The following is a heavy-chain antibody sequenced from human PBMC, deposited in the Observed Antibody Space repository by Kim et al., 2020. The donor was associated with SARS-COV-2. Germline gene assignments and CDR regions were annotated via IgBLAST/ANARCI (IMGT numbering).Heavy chain of an antibody. Sequence: GGSLRLSCAASGFTFSGSAMHWVRQASGKGLEWVGRIRSKANSYATAYAASVKGRFTISRDDSKNTAYLQMNSLKTEDTAVYYCISGWFGELYWDYYYYYGMDVWGQGTTVTVSS. J-gene: IGHJ6*02. V-gene: IGHV3-73*01. CDR2: IRSKANSYAT. CDR3: ISGWFGELYWDYYYYYGMDV. CDR1: GFTFSGSA. D-gene: IGHD3-10*01.